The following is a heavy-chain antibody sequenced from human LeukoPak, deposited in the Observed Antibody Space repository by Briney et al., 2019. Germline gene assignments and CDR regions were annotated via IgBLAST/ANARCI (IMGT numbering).Heavy chain of an antibody. CDR1: GFMFSGFA. D-gene: IGHD1-26*01. V-gene: IGHV3-30*02. Sequence: GGSLRLSCAASGFMFSGFAMHWVRQAPGKGLEWVTTVWYDGSNPQYAESVKGRFTISRDNSKNTLYLQMSSLRAEDTAVYYCAKDGSGSYVFEYWGQGTLVTVSS. CDR2: VWYDGSNP. CDR3: AKDGSGSYVFEY. J-gene: IGHJ4*02.